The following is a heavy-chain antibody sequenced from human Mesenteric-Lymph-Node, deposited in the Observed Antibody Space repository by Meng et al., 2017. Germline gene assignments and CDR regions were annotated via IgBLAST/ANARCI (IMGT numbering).Heavy chain of an antibody. CDR1: GYSFTNYW. CDR2: ISPGDSDI. V-gene: IGHV5-51*01. J-gene: IGHJ4*02. D-gene: IGHD3-10*01. CDR3: ARRGSGELLDY. Sequence: GESLKISCKGSGYSFTNYWVGWVRQMPGKGLGWMGIISPGDSDIRYSPSFQGQVNISADRSISTAYLQWSSLKASDTAMYYCARRGSGELLDYWGQGTLVTVSS.